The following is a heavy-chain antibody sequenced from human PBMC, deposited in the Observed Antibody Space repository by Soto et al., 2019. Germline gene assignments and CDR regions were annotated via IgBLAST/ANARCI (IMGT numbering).Heavy chain of an antibody. CDR3: ASIRVPAAMFDY. V-gene: IGHV4-34*01. CDR2: INHSGST. J-gene: IGHJ4*02. Sequence: QVQLQQWGAGLSKPSETLSLTCAVYGGSFSGYYWSWIRQPPGKGLEWIGEINHSGSTNYNPSLKSRVTISVDTSKNQFSLKLSSVTAADTAVYYCASIRVPAAMFDYWGQGTLVTVSS. CDR1: GGSFSGYY. D-gene: IGHD2-2*01.